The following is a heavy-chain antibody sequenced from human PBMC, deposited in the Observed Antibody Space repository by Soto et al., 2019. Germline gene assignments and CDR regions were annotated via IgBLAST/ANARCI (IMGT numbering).Heavy chain of an antibody. D-gene: IGHD2-21*01. CDR2: SYYTGST. J-gene: IGHJ4*02. V-gene: IGHV4-61*08. CDR1: GGSVNIGDYD. CDR3: ARGPLTYCVRDCFDL. Sequence: SETLSLTCTFSGGSVNIGDYDWSWLRQSPGEGLEWVGFSYYTGSTNYNPSLKSRVTIFVDTSKNLFSLKLNSVTAADTAVYYCARGPLTYCVRDCFDLWGQGIMVTVSS.